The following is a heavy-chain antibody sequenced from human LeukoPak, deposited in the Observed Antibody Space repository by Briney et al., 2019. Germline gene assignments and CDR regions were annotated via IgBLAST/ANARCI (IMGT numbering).Heavy chain of an antibody. Sequence: GGSLRLSCAASGFTFPNYAMTWVRQAPGRGLEWVSPLTGDGSTTYYADSVKGRFTISRDNSKNTLYLQMNSLRAEDTAIYYCAKDQDSSGWYTKGVGYFDYWGQGTLVTVSS. CDR2: LTGDGSTT. J-gene: IGHJ4*02. CDR1: GFTFPNYA. V-gene: IGHV3-23*01. CDR3: AKDQDSSGWYTKGVGYFDY. D-gene: IGHD6-19*01.